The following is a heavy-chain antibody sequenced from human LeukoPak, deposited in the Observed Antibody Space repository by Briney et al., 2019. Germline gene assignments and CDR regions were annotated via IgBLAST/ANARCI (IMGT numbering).Heavy chain of an antibody. V-gene: IGHV5-51*01. D-gene: IGHD5-18*01. CDR3: ARIPGYSYGYLYYYHMDV. CDR2: IYPGDSDT. CDR1: GYSFTSYW. J-gene: IGHJ6*03. Sequence: GESLKISCKGSGYSFTSYWIGWVRQMPGKGLEWMGIIYPGDSDTRYSPSFQGQVTISADKSISTAYLQWRSLKASDTAMYYCARIPGYSYGYLYYYHMDVWGKGTTVTVSS.